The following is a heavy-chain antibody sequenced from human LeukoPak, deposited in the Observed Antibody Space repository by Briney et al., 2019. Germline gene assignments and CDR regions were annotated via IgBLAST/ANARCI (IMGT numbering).Heavy chain of an antibody. CDR1: GISVSNYG. D-gene: IGHD3-22*01. CDR3: AKRGVVIRVILVGFHKEAYYFDS. V-gene: IGHV3-23*01. J-gene: IGHJ4*02. Sequence: GGSLRLSCADSGISVSNYGMSWVRQAPGKGLEWVAGISGGAGGTNYADSVKGRFTISRDNPKNTLYLQMNRLRAEDTAVYFCAKRGVVIRVILVGFHKEAYYFDSWGQGALVTVSS. CDR2: ISGGAGGT.